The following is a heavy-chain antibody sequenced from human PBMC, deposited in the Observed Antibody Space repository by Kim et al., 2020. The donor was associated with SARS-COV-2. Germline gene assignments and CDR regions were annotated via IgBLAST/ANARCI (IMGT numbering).Heavy chain of an antibody. D-gene: IGHD2-15*01. CDR2: ISGTGTIT. CDR3: LRENYWAFVI. CDR1: GFTLSLYS. V-gene: IGHV3-48*04. Sequence: GGSLRLSCATSGFTLSLYSMNWVRQSPGKGLEWVSHISGTGTITKHADSVRGRFTISRDNAKNSLFLQMNGLRAVDTAVYYCLRENYWAFVIWGQGTMVT. J-gene: IGHJ3*02.